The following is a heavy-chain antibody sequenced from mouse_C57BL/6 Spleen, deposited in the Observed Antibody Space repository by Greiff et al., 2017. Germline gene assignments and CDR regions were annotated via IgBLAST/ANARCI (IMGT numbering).Heavy chain of an antibody. J-gene: IGHJ4*01. D-gene: IGHD1-1*01. CDR2: IDPNSGGT. CDR1: GYTFTSYW. V-gene: IGHV1-72*01. Sequence: QQSCKASGYTFTSYWMHWVKQRPGRGLEWIGRIDPNSGGTKYNEKFKSKATLTVDKPSSTAYMQLSSRTSEDSAVYYCARWDIGLLGKAMGYWGQGTSVTVAS. CDR3: ARWDIGLLGKAMGY.